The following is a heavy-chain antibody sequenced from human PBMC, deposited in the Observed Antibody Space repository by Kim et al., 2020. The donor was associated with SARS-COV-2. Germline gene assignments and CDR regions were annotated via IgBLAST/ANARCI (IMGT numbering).Heavy chain of an antibody. J-gene: IGHJ5*02. CDR3: ARPNYGDHWFDP. Sequence: SETLSLTCTVSGGSISSSSYYWGWIRQPPGKGLEWIGSIYYGGSTYYNPSLKSRVTISVDTSKNQFSLKLSSVTAADTAVYYCARPNYGDHWFDPWGQGTLVTVSS. CDR2: IYYGGST. V-gene: IGHV4-39*01. CDR1: GGSISSSSYY. D-gene: IGHD4-17*01.